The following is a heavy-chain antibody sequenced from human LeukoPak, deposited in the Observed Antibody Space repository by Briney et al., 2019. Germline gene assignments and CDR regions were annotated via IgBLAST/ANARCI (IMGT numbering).Heavy chain of an antibody. CDR1: GGSISSGDYY. J-gene: IGHJ4*02. CDR2: IYYSGST. V-gene: IGHV4-30-4*08. D-gene: IGHD3-9*01. Sequence: SQTLSLTCTVSGGSISSGDYYWSWIRQPPGTGLEWIGYIYYSGSTYYNPSLKSRVTISVDTSKNQFSLKLSSVTAADTAVYYCAREEDILTGYWVWGQGTLVTVSS. CDR3: AREEDILTGYWV.